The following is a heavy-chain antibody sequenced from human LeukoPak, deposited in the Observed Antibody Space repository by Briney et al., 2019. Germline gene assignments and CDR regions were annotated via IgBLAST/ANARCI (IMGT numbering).Heavy chain of an antibody. D-gene: IGHD6-19*01. CDR3: ATAAVAYAPFDY. V-gene: IGHV3-11*04. J-gene: IGHJ4*02. CDR2: ISSSGSTI. CDR1: GFTFSDYY. Sequence: GGSLRLSCAASGFTFSDYYMSWIRQAPGKGLEWVSYISSSGSTIYYADSVKGRFTISRDNAKNSLYLQMNSLRAEDTAVYYCATAAVAYAPFDYWGQGTLVTVSS.